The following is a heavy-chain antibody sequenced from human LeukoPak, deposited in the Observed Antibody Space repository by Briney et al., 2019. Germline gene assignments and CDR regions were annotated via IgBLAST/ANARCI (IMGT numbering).Heavy chain of an antibody. D-gene: IGHD3-10*01. CDR1: GGSFSGYY. Sequence: TSETLSLTCAVYGGSFSGYYWSWIRQPPGKGLELIGEINHSGSTNYNPSLKSRVTISVGTSKVQFSLKLSSVTAADTAVYYCARGLRGSGSPGRWFDPWGQGTLVTVSS. CDR2: INHSGST. V-gene: IGHV4-34*01. CDR3: ARGLRGSGSPGRWFDP. J-gene: IGHJ5*02.